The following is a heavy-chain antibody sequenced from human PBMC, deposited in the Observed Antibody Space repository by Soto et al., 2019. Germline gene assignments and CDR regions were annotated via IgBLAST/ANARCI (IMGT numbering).Heavy chain of an antibody. J-gene: IGHJ3*01. CDR1: GFTFSSYA. V-gene: IGHV3-30*04. CDR3: AEVLLGYQPLYDFAV. D-gene: IGHD2-2*02. Sequence: QVQLVESGGGVVQPGRSLRLSCAASGFTFSSYAMHWVRQAPGKGLEWVAVISYDGSNKYYADSVKGRFTISRDTSKHKMKRQMNNQSAVDTSVHYSAEVLLGYQPLYDFAVWGQCTMVTVPS. CDR2: ISYDGSNK.